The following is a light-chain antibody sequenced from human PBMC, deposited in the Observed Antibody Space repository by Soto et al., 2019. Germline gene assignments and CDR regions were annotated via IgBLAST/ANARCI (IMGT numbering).Light chain of an antibody. Sequence: QSVLTQPPSASGSPGRSVTISCTGTRSDVGGYNYVSWYQQHPGKAPKLMIYEVNKRPSGVPDRFSGSKSGNTASLTVSGLQAEDEADYYCSSYAGSNNYVFGTGTKVTVL. CDR3: SSYAGSNNYV. CDR2: EVN. CDR1: RSDVGGYNY. V-gene: IGLV2-8*01. J-gene: IGLJ1*01.